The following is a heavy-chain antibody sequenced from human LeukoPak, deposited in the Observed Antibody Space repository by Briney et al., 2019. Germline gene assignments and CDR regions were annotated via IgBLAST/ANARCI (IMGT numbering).Heavy chain of an antibody. D-gene: IGHD6-13*01. Sequence: GSLRLSCAASGFTFSSYAMHWVRQAPGKGLEWVAVISYDGGNKYYADSVKGRFTISRDNSKNTLYLQMNSLRAEDTAVYYCARDPGSSWYHSYFDYWGQGTLVTVSS. CDR1: GFTFSSYA. V-gene: IGHV3-30-3*01. J-gene: IGHJ4*02. CDR3: ARDPGSSWYHSYFDY. CDR2: ISYDGGNK.